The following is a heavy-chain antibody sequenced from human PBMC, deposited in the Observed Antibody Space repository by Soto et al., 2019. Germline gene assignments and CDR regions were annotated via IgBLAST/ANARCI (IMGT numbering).Heavy chain of an antibody. V-gene: IGHV3-48*03. CDR1: GFTFSSYE. Sequence: VQLVESGGDLVQPGGSLRLSCAASGFTFSSYEMNWVRQAPGKGLEWVSYISSTGTSMDYADSVKGRFTISRDNAKNSLPLQLYSLRDEDTAVYYCARETHFIDYWGQGTLVSVSA. J-gene: IGHJ4*02. CDR2: ISSTGTSM. CDR3: ARETHFIDY.